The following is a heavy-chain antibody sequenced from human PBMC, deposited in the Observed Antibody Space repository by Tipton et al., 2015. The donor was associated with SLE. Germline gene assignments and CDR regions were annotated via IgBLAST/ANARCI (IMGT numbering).Heavy chain of an antibody. CDR1: GGSISSYY. Sequence: LRLSCTVSGGSISSYYWSWIRQPPGKGLEWIEYIYYSGSTNYNPSLKSRVTISVDTSKNQFSLKLSSVTAADPAVYYCARVRGRGYFQHWGQGTLVTVSS. CDR3: ARVRGRGYFQH. D-gene: IGHD3-10*01. J-gene: IGHJ1*01. V-gene: IGHV4-59*01. CDR2: IYYSGST.